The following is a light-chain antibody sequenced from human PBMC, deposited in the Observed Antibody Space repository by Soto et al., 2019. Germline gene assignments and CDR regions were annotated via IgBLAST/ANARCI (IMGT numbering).Light chain of an antibody. Sequence: QSVLTQPPSVSAAPGQKVIISCYGSSSNIGNNFVSWYQQLPGTAPKLLIYDNNKRPSGIPDRFSGSQSGTSATLGITGLQTGDEADYYCGTWDSSLSAGVFGTGTKVTVL. CDR2: DNN. J-gene: IGLJ1*01. V-gene: IGLV1-51*01. CDR3: GTWDSSLSAGV. CDR1: SSNIGNNF.